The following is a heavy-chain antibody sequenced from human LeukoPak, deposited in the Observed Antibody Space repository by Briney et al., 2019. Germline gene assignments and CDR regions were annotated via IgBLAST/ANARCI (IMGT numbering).Heavy chain of an antibody. V-gene: IGHV1-46*01. Sequence: ASVKVSCKASGYTFTGYYMHWVRQAPGQGLEWMGIINPSGGSTSYAQKFQGRVTMTRDTSTSTVYMELSSLRSEDTAVYYCARDPWGPTVTKEYYFDYWGQGTLVTVSS. J-gene: IGHJ4*02. CDR1: GYTFTGYY. CDR2: INPSGGST. CDR3: ARDPWGPTVTKEYYFDY. D-gene: IGHD4-17*01.